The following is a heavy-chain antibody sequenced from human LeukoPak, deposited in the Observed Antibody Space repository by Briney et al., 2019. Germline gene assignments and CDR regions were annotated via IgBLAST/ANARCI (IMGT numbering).Heavy chain of an antibody. CDR1: GFTLSSYS. CDR3: AKDLLPDSSGYYYGPFDY. J-gene: IGHJ4*02. D-gene: IGHD3-22*01. CDR2: ISSSSTTI. Sequence: GGSLRLSCAASGFTLSSYSMMWVRQAPGKGLECVSYISSSSTTIHYADSVKGRFTISRDNAKNSVYLQMNSLRAEDTAVYYCAKDLLPDSSGYYYGPFDYWGQGTLVTVSS. V-gene: IGHV3-48*01.